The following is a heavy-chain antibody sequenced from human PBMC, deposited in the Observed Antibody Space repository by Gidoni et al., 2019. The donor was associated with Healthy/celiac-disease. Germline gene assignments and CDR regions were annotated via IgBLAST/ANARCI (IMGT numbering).Heavy chain of an antibody. CDR3: ARGSLIAAAVGGMDV. CDR1: GFTFSSYW. Sequence: EVQLVESGGGLVQPGGSLRLSCAASGFTFSSYWMSWVRQAPGKGLEWVANIKQDGSEKYYVDSVKGRFTISRDNAKNSLYLQMNSLRAEDTAVYYCARGSLIAAAVGGMDVWGQGTTVTVSS. CDR2: IKQDGSEK. J-gene: IGHJ6*02. D-gene: IGHD6-13*01. V-gene: IGHV3-7*03.